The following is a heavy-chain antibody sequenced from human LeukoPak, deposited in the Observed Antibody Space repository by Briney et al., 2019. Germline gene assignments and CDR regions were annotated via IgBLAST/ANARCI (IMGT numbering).Heavy chain of an antibody. CDR1: GFTFNNFG. J-gene: IGHJ4*02. CDR2: IGYEGVHK. V-gene: IGHV3-30*02. CDR3: AKDLHGGYSSDY. D-gene: IGHD4-23*01. Sequence: QPGGSLRLSCAASGFTFNNFGMHWVRQAPGKGLEWVSFIGYEGVHKYYADSVKGRFTFSKDNSKATLYLQMNSLRPEDTAVYYCAKDLHGGYSSDYWGQGTLVTVFS.